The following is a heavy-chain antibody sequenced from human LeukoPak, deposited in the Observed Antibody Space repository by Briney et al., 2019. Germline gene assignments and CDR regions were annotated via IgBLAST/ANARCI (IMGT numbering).Heavy chain of an antibody. CDR2: IRYDGSNK. J-gene: IGHJ4*02. CDR3: ARGGVSVGGNFDY. Sequence: PGGSLRLSCAASGFTFSSYGMHWVRQAPGKGLEWVTFIRYDGSNKYYADSVKGRFTISRDNSKNTLYLQMNSLRAEDTAVYYCARGGVSVGGNFDYWGQGTLVTVSS. V-gene: IGHV3-30*02. CDR1: GFTFSSYG. D-gene: IGHD4-23*01.